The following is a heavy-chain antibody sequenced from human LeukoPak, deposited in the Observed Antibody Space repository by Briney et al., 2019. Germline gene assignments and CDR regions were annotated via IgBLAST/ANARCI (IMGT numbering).Heavy chain of an antibody. Sequence: SVKVSCKASGYTFTSYGISWVRQAPGQGREWMGWISAYNGNTNYAQKLQGRVTMTTDTSTSTAYMELRSLRSDDTAVYYCARARGYCSGGSCRHFDYWGQGTLVTVSS. CDR2: ISAYNGNT. D-gene: IGHD2-15*01. CDR1: GYTFTSYG. V-gene: IGHV1-18*04. CDR3: ARARGYCSGGSCRHFDY. J-gene: IGHJ4*02.